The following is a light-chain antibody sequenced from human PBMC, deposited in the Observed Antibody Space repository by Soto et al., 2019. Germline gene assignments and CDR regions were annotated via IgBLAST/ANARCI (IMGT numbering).Light chain of an antibody. CDR1: QDIGND. CDR2: TAS. J-gene: IGKJ1*01. CDR3: LQDYNYPRT. V-gene: IGKV1-6*01. Sequence: MTQSPSSMSASVGDRVTITCRASQDIGNDLGWYQQKPGKAPRLLISTASTLESGVPARFSGSGSGTHFILTISSLQPEDFATYFCLQDYNYPRTFGQGTQVEI.